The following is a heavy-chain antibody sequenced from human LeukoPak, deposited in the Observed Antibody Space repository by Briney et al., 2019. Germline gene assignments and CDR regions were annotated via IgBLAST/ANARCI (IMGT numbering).Heavy chain of an antibody. V-gene: IGHV4-39*01. J-gene: IGHJ4*02. CDR2: IYYSGST. D-gene: IGHD2-2*02. CDR3: ARLGLYGDYFDY. CDR1: GGSISSYY. Sequence: SETLSLTCTVSGGSISSYYWSWIRQPPGKGLEWIGSIYYSGSTYYNPSLKSRVTISVDTSKNQFSLKLSSVTAADTAVYYCARLGLYGDYFDYWGQGTLVTVSS.